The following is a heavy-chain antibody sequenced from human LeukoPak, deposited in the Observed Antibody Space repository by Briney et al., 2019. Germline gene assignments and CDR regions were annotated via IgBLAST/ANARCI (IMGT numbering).Heavy chain of an antibody. D-gene: IGHD1-1*01. J-gene: IGHJ4*02. CDR1: GGSFSGYY. CDR3: ARGRGWNQRRFDY. CDR2: INHSGST. V-gene: IGHV4-34*01. Sequence: TSETLSLTCAVYGGSFSGYYWSWIRQPPGKGLEWIGEINHSGSTNYNPSLKSRVTISVDTSKNQFSLQLSSVTAADTAVYYCARGRGWNQRRFDYWGQGTLVTVSS.